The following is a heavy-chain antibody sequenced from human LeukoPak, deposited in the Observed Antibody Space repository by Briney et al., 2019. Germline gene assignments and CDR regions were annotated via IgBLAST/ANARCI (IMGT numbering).Heavy chain of an antibody. CDR2: ISESGEKT. D-gene: IGHD2/OR15-2a*01. V-gene: IGHV3-23*01. J-gene: IGHJ4*02. CDR1: GFTFSSYG. CDR3: SNSPPTYGDLDY. Sequence: PGGSLRLSCAASGFTFSSYGMSWVRQAPGKGLEWVSAISESGEKTYYADSVEGRFTISRDNSKNTLSLQMTSLRVEDTAVYYCSNSPPTYGDLDYWGQGTLVTVSS.